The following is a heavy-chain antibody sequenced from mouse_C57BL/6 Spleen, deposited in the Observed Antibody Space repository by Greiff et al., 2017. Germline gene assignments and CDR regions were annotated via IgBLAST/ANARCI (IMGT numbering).Heavy chain of an antibody. D-gene: IGHD1-1*01. V-gene: IGHV5-16*01. CDR2: INYDGSST. Sequence: EVQGVESEGGLVQPGSSLKLSCTASGFTFSDYYMAWVRQVPEKGLEWVANINYDGSSTYYLASLQRRFIISKDNAKNILYLQMSSLKSEDTATYYYARVYYGYYAMDYWGQGTSVTVSS. CDR3: ARVYYGYYAMDY. J-gene: IGHJ4*01. CDR1: GFTFSDYY.